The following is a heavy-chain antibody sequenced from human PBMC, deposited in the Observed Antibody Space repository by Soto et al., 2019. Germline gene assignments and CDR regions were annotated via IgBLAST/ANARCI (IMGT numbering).Heavy chain of an antibody. CDR1: GGTFSSYT. J-gene: IGHJ6*03. Sequence: SVKVSCKASGGTFSSYTISWVRQAPGQGLEWMGRIIPILGIANYAQKFQGRVTITADKSTSTAYMELSSLRSEDTAVYYCASSSIFGVVILYYMDVWGKGTTVTVSS. CDR2: IIPILGIA. V-gene: IGHV1-69*02. CDR3: ASSSIFGVVILYYMDV. D-gene: IGHD3-3*01.